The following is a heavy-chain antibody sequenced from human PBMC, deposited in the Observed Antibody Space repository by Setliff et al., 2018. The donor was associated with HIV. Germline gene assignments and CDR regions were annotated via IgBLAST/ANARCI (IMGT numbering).Heavy chain of an antibody. Sequence: PGESLKISCIASAFSFNNYYMTWVRQAPGKGLEWVANINSDGTEKNYADSVRGRFTISRDNSKNSVYLQMNGLRVEDTAVYYCAKDGDYSNWDYDAFDIWGQGTMVTVS. CDR1: AFSFNNYY. J-gene: IGHJ3*02. D-gene: IGHD1-7*01. V-gene: IGHV3-7*01. CDR2: INSDGTEK. CDR3: AKDGDYSNWDYDAFDI.